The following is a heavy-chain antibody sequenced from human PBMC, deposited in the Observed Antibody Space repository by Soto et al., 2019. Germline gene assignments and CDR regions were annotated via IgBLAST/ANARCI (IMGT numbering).Heavy chain of an antibody. Sequence: EMLLVESGGGLVQPGGSLRLSCVASGFTFSGYWMSWVRQAPGKGLEWVANINRDGSEEHYVDSVMGRFTISRDNAKNSVYLQMDSLRGDDSAVYYCASDPGARSASIRGLGWFDPWGQGTLVTVSS. CDR1: GFTFSGYW. V-gene: IGHV3-7*03. CDR3: ASDPGARSASIRGLGWFDP. J-gene: IGHJ5*02. CDR2: INRDGSEE. D-gene: IGHD3-10*01.